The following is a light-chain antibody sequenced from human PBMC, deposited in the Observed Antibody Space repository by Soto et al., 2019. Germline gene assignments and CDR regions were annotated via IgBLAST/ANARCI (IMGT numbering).Light chain of an antibody. CDR3: QHYNSYSAA. CDR2: KAS. CDR1: QTISSW. Sequence: DIQMTQSPSTLSGSVGDRVTITCRASQTISSWLAWYQQKPGKAPKLLIYKASTLNSGLPSRFSGSGSGTEYTLTIRSLQPDDFATYYCQHYNSYSAAFGQRTKVELK. J-gene: IGKJ1*01. V-gene: IGKV1-5*03.